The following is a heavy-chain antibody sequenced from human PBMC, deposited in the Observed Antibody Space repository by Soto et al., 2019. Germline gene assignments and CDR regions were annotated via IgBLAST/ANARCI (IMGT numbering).Heavy chain of an antibody. CDR3: ARTFVAEIHSYYFDY. D-gene: IGHD2-15*01. J-gene: IGHJ4*02. CDR1: GGSISSGGYY. V-gene: IGHV4-31*03. Sequence: QVQLRESGPGLVKPSQTLSLTCTVSGGSISSGGYYWSWIRQHPGKGLEWIGYIYYSGSTYYNPSLKSRVTISVDTSKNQFSLKLSSVTAADTAVYYCARTFVAEIHSYYFDYWGQGTLVTVSS. CDR2: IYYSGST.